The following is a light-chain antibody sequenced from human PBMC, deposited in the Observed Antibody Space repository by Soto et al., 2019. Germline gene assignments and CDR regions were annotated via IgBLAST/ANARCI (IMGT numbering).Light chain of an antibody. CDR3: QEYKNAPLT. CDR1: EDISNY. CDR2: ATS. V-gene: IGKV1-27*01. J-gene: IGKJ4*01. Sequence: DIQMNQSPSSLSSSVGDRVTITCRASEDISNYLAWYQQKPGKVPKLLIYATSSLQSGVPSRFSGTGSGTDFILTISSLQPEDVATYYCQEYKNAPLTFGGGTKVDIK.